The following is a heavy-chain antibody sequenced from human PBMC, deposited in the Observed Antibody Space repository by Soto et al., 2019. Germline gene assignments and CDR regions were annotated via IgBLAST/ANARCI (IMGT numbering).Heavy chain of an antibody. D-gene: IGHD2-8*01. V-gene: IGHV1-69*02. Sequence: VQLVQSGAEVKRPGSSVKVSCKAPVGTFSDYNIAWVRQARGQGLEWMGRIIPKLGITNYAHKFQDRVRITADKATSTAYMELTSLRYEDTAVYVCARVEGTRTTNFYHYMDVWGEGTSVTFSS. CDR2: IIPKLGIT. CDR1: VGTFSDYN. J-gene: IGHJ6*03. CDR3: ARVEGTRTTNFYHYMDV.